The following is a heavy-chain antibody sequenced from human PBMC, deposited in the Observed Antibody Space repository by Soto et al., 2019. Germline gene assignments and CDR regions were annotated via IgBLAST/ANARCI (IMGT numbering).Heavy chain of an antibody. CDR1: GGSISSYY. J-gene: IGHJ4*02. V-gene: IGHV4-59*08. CDR2: IYYSGST. D-gene: IGHD6-19*01. CDR3: ARMAVAGQDFDY. Sequence: PSETLSLTCTVSGGSISSYYWSWIRQPPGKGLEWIGYIYYSGSTNYNPSLKSRVTISVDTSKNRFSLKLSSVTAADTAVYYCARMAVAGQDFDYWGQGTLVTVSS.